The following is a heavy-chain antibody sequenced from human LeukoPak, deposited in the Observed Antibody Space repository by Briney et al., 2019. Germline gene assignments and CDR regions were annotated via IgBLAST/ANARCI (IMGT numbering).Heavy chain of an antibody. J-gene: IGHJ4*02. V-gene: IGHV4-59*08. Sequence: SETLSLTCTVSGGSISSYYWSWTRQPPGKGLEWIEHIYYSGNTNYNPSLKSRVTISVDTSKNQFSLRLSSVTAADTAVYYCARHSSSWNPPDYWGQGTLVTVSS. CDR1: GGSISSYY. D-gene: IGHD6-13*01. CDR2: IYYSGNT. CDR3: ARHSSSWNPPDY.